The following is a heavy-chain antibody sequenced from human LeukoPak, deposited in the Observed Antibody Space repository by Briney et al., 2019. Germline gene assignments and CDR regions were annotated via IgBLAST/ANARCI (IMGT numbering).Heavy chain of an antibody. CDR3: ARTKDDAFDI. Sequence: KASETLSLTCTVSGGSISDYYWSWIRQSPGKGLDWIASISYSGSTNYNPSLKSRVTISVDTSKNQFSLNLSSVTAAYTAVYYCARTKDDAFDIWGQGTLVTVSS. CDR1: GGSISDYY. CDR2: ISYSGST. J-gene: IGHJ3*02. V-gene: IGHV4-59*01.